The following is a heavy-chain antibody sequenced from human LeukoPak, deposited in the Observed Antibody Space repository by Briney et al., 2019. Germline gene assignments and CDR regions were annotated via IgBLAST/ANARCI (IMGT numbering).Heavy chain of an antibody. Sequence: SETLSLTCTVSGGSISSSSYYWGWIRQPPGKGLEWIGSIYYSGSTYYNPSLKSRVTISVDTSKNQFSLKLSSVTAADTAVYYCARETMCSSTSCLDYWGQGTLVTVSS. D-gene: IGHD2-2*01. CDR1: GGSISSSSYY. CDR3: ARETMCSSTSCLDY. J-gene: IGHJ4*02. CDR2: IYYSGST. V-gene: IGHV4-39*07.